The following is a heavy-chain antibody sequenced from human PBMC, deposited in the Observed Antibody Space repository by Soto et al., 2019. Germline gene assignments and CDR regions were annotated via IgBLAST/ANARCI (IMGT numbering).Heavy chain of an antibody. CDR2: IWYDGSNK. Sequence: QVQLVESGGGVVQPGRSLRLSCAASGFTFSSYGMHWVRQAPGKGLEWVAVIWYDGSNKYYADSVKGRFTISRDNSKNKMYLKMNSPGAEDTAVYYCARDHAQITIFGVVTEGFDYWGQGTLVTVSS. CDR3: ARDHAQITIFGVVTEGFDY. V-gene: IGHV3-33*01. J-gene: IGHJ4*02. D-gene: IGHD3-3*01. CDR1: GFTFSSYG.